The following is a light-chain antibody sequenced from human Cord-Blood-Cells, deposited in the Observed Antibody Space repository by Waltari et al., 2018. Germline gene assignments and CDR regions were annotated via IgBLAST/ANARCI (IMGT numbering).Light chain of an antibody. V-gene: IGLV2-23*01. CDR1: SSDVGSYNL. CDR3: CSYAGSSTWV. CDR2: EGS. Sequence: QSALTQPASVSGSPGQSITISCTGTSSDVGSYNLVSWYQQPPGKAPKLMIYEGSKQSSGVSNRVAVSKSGNTASLTISGLQAEDEADYYCCSYAGSSTWVFGGGTKLTVL. J-gene: IGLJ3*02.